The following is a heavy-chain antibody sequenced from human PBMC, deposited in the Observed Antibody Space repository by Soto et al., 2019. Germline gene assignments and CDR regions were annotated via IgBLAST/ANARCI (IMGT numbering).Heavy chain of an antibody. J-gene: IGHJ6*02. CDR1: GYTFSSYG. CDR2: ISPYNDDT. Sequence: QAQLVQSGAEVKKPGASVKVSCKASGYTFSSYGISWVRQAPGQGLEWLGWISPYNDDTNYAQKLQGRVTMTTDTSTRTAYMDLRSLRSDDTAVYYCARGGYYDGSGSRNYHYYGMDVWGQGTTVTVSS. CDR3: ARGGYYDGSGSRNYHYYGMDV. V-gene: IGHV1-18*01. D-gene: IGHD3-22*01.